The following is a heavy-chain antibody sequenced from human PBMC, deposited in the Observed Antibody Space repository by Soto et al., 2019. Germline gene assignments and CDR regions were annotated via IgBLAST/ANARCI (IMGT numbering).Heavy chain of an antibody. J-gene: IGHJ4*02. V-gene: IGHV4-30-4*01. Sequence: QVQLQESGPGLVKPSQTLSLTCTVSGGSISSGDYYWSWIRQPPGKGLEWIGYIYYSGSTYYNPSLKSRVTISVDTSKNQFSLKLSSVTAADTAVYYCARTVAGFEYDSSGYFDYWGQGTLVTVSS. CDR2: IYYSGST. CDR1: GGSISSGDYY. CDR3: ARTVAGFEYDSSGYFDY. D-gene: IGHD3-22*01.